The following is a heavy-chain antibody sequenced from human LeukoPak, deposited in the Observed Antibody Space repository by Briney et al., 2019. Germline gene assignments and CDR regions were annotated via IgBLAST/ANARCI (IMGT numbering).Heavy chain of an antibody. V-gene: IGHV1-69*04. J-gene: IGHJ6*02. CDR1: GGTFSSYA. CDR2: IIPILGIA. CDR3: ARAHLVIAAAGTVYYYYGMDV. Sequence: SVKVSCKASGGTFSSYAISWVRQAPGQGLEWMGRIIPILGIANYAQKFQGRVTITADKSTSTAYMELSSLRSEDTAVYYCARAHLVIAAAGTVYYYYGMDVWDQGTTVTVSS. D-gene: IGHD6-13*01.